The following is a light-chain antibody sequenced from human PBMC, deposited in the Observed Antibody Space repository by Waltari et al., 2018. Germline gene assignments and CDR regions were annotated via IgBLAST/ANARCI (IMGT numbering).Light chain of an antibody. CDR2: DAF. J-gene: IGKJ4*01. Sequence: DIRMTQSPSSLSASVGDRVTITCQASQDIYNDLDWYQQKPGKAPKLLIYDAFNLETGVPSRFSGSGSRTHFTLTISSLQPEDAATYYCQQYDSLPLSFGGGTKVDIK. CDR1: QDIYND. V-gene: IGKV1-33*01. CDR3: QQYDSLPLS.